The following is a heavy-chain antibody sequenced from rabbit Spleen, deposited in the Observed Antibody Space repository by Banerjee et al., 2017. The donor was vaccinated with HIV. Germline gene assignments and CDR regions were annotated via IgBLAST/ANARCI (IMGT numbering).Heavy chain of an antibody. D-gene: IGHD2-1*01. Sequence: QEQLVESGGGMVQPGGSLKLSWKTSGFDFSNYGMNWVRQVSGKGLEWIGYVDPVFGITYYANWVNGRFSISRENTQNTVYLKLNSLTAADTATYFCVRDRADIGGDYGPYYFDFWGPGTLVTVS. J-gene: IGHJ4*01. V-gene: IGHV1S47*01. CDR2: VDPVFGIT. CDR3: VRDRADIGGDYGPYYFDF. CDR1: GFDFSNYG.